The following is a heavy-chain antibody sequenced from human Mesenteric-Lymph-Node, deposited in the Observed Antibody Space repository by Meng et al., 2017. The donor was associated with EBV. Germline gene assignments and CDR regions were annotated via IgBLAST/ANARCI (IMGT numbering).Heavy chain of an antibody. CDR1: GGSISSSSYY. Sequence: QAQLQASGPGLVKPSETLSLTCTVSGGSISSSSYYWGWIRQPPGKGLEWIGSIFHSGSSYYNPSLKSRVTISVDTSKNQFSLKLSSVTAADTAVYYCARRGIAAAVGRFDPWGQGTLVTVSS. CDR2: IFHSGSS. CDR3: ARRGIAAAVGRFDP. V-gene: IGHV4-39*01. J-gene: IGHJ5*02. D-gene: IGHD6-13*01.